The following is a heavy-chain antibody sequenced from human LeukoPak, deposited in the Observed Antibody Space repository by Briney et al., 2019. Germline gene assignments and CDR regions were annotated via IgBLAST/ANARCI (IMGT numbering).Heavy chain of an antibody. D-gene: IGHD1-26*01. J-gene: IGHJ4*02. CDR2: IYYSGST. Sequence: SETLSLTCTVSGGSISSYYWSWIRQPPGKGLEWIGYIYYSGSTNYNPSLKSRVTISVDTSKNQFSLKLSSVTAADTAVYYRARMRGSTIDYWGQGTLVTVSS. V-gene: IGHV4-59*01. CDR3: ARMRGSTIDY. CDR1: GGSISSYY.